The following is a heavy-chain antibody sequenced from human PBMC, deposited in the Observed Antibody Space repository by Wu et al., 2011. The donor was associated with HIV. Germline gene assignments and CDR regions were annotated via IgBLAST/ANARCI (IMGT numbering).Heavy chain of an antibody. Sequence: QVQLVQSGAEVKKPGASVKVSCKASGYTFTGYYMHWVRQAPGQGLEWMGWINPNSGGTNYAKKFQGRVTMTRDTSISTAYMELSWLRSDDTAVYYCAXDPRKWLRLGDYYYGMDVWGQGTTVTVSS. J-gene: IGHJ6*02. D-gene: IGHD5-12*01. V-gene: IGHV1-2*02. CDR2: INPNSGGT. CDR3: AXDPRKWLRLGDYYYGMDV. CDR1: GYTFTGYY.